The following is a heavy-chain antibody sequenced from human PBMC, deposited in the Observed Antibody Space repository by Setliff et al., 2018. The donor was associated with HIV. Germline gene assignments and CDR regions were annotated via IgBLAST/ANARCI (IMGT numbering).Heavy chain of an antibody. V-gene: IGHV4-39*01. CDR1: GDSISYSSYY. Sequence: PSETLSLTCTVSGDSISYSSYYWAWIRQPAGKGLEWIGDVYYTASTSYNPSLKSRVTISVDTSKNQFSLKLSSVTAADTAVYYCARHSPSDYWGQGTLVTVSS. CDR2: VYYTAST. J-gene: IGHJ4*02. CDR3: ARHSPSDY.